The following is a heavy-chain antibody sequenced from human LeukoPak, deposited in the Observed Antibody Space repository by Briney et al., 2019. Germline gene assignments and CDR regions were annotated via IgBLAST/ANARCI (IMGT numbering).Heavy chain of an antibody. D-gene: IGHD3-22*01. CDR1: GGTFSNYA. CDR2: IIPIFGTA. CDR3: ARHPYYYYSSAYLRHDAFDI. V-gene: IGHV1-69*13. Sequence: SVKVSCKASGGTFSNYAIRWVRPAPGQGLEWTGGIIPIFGTANYEQKFQGRGRITADESTTTAYMELSSMRSADTAVYYCARHPYYYYSSAYLRHDAFDIWGQGTMVTVSS. J-gene: IGHJ3*02.